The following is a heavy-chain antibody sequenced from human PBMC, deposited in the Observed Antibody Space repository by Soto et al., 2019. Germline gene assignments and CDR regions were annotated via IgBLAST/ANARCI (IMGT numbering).Heavy chain of an antibody. CDR1: GGSFSGYY. V-gene: IGHV4-34*01. D-gene: IGHD6-19*01. Sequence: QVQLQQWGAGLLKLSETLSLTCAVYGGSFSGYYWSWIRQPPGKGLEWIGEINHSGSTHYNPSLKRRVTISVDTSKNQFSLKLSSVTAADTAVYYCARKIRGGWYAGWGQGTLVTLSS. CDR2: INHSGST. J-gene: IGHJ4*02. CDR3: ARKIRGGWYAG.